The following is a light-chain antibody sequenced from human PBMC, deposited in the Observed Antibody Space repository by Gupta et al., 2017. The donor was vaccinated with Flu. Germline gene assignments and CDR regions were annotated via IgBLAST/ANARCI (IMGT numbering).Light chain of an antibody. CDR2: DAS. CDR3: QQYDNLLLIT. Sequence: DIQMTQSPASLSASIGDRVTITCQASQDISNYVNWYKQKPGKAPKLLIFDASNWETGVPSRFSGSGFGKDXTFTISXRQQEDVATYYCQQYDNLLLITFGXGTKVEIK. V-gene: IGKV1-33*01. CDR1: QDISNY. J-gene: IGKJ4*01.